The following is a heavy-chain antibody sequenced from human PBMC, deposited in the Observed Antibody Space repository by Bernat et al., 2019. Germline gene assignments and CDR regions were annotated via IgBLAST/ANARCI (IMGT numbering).Heavy chain of an antibody. CDR1: GYTFTSYY. CDR2: INPSGCST. J-gene: IGHJ4*02. Sequence: QVQLVQSGAEVKKPGASVKVSCKASGYTFTSYYMHWVRQAPGQGLEWMGIINPSGCSTSYAQKFQGRVTMTRDTSTSTVYMELSSLRSEDTAVYYCALVVVVTPFDYWGQGTLVTVSS. V-gene: IGHV1-46*01. D-gene: IGHD3-22*01. CDR3: ALVVVVTPFDY.